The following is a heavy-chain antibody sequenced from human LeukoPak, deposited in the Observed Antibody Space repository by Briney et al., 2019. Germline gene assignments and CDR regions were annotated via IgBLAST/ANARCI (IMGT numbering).Heavy chain of an antibody. CDR1: GFRFSNYA. Sequence: GGSLRLSCAASGFRFSNYAMSWVRQAPGKGLEWISGIGGSGSSTYYADSVKGRFTISRDISKNTLYLQMNSLRAEDTAVYYCAKLWFGELGAVYFDYWGQGTLVTVSS. CDR3: AKLWFGELGAVYFDY. CDR2: IGGSGSST. V-gene: IGHV3-23*01. D-gene: IGHD3-10*01. J-gene: IGHJ4*02.